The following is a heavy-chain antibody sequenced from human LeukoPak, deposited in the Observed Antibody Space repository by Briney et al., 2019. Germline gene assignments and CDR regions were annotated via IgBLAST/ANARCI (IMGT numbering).Heavy chain of an antibody. CDR3: ARGSHDYYYDSSGYLSDP. CDR1: GYTFTGYY. D-gene: IGHD3-22*01. J-gene: IGHJ5*02. Sequence: ASVKVSCKASGYTFTGYYMHWVRQAPGQGLEWMGWINPNSGGTNYAQKFQGRVTMTRDTSISTAYMELSRLRSDDTAVYYCARGSHDYYYDSSGYLSDPWGQGTLVTVSS. V-gene: IGHV1-2*02. CDR2: INPNSGGT.